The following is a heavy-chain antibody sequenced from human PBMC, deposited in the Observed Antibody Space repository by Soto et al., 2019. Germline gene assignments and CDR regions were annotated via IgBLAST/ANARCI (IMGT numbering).Heavy chain of an antibody. CDR1: GFSFSIYS. Sequence: EGQLVEFGGGLVKPGGSLRLSCAASGFSFSIYSYNWVRQAPGKGLEWLSYISTAGSSIYYADSVKGRFTISRDSARDSVYLQMNSLRAEDTAVYYCAKDRGGSGAFDSWGQGTMVTVSS. D-gene: IGHD3-10*01. CDR2: ISTAGSSI. J-gene: IGHJ3*02. V-gene: IGHV3-48*01. CDR3: AKDRGGSGAFDS.